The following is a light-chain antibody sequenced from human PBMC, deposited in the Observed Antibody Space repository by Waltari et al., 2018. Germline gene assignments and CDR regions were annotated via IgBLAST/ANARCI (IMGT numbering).Light chain of an antibody. V-gene: IGLV1-47*01. CDR1: SFNIGRNY. CDR2: KND. J-gene: IGLJ3*02. CDR3: AVWDDVLSSWV. Sequence: QSALTQPPSASGTPGQGVTISCSGSSFNIGRNYVYWYQQLSGAAPKLLMFKNDQRPSGVPGRFSGTRSGASASLAIIGLRSEDEADYYCAVWDDVLSSWVFGGGTKLTVL.